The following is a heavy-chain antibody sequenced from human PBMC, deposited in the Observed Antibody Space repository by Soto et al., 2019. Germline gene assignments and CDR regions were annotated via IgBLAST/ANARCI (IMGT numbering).Heavy chain of an antibody. CDR1: GGSISSYY. J-gene: IGHJ5*02. CDR2: IYYSGST. V-gene: IGHV4-59*01. CDR3: ASVRRFLDP. Sequence: SETLSLTCTVSGGSISSYYWSWIRQPPGKGLEWIGYIYYSGSTNYNPSLKSRVTISVDTSKNQFSLKLSSVTAADTAVYYCASVRRFLDPWGQGTLVTVSS. D-gene: IGHD3-3*01.